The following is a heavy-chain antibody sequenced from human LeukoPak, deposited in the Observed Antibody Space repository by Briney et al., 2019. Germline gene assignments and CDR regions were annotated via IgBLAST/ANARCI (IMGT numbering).Heavy chain of an antibody. D-gene: IGHD6-13*01. Sequence: SVKVSCKASGGTFSSYAISWVRQALGQGLEWMGGIIPIFGTANYAQKFQGRVTITADESTSTAYMELSSLRSEDTAVYYCASIAAAGTGFDYWGQGTLVTVSS. V-gene: IGHV1-69*13. J-gene: IGHJ4*02. CDR3: ASIAAAGTGFDY. CDR2: IIPIFGTA. CDR1: GGTFSSYA.